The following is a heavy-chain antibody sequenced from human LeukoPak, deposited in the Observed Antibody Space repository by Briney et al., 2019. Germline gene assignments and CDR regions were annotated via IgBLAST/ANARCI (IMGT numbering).Heavy chain of an antibody. CDR2: INSDGSTT. Sequence: GGSLRLSCAASGFTFSSYWMHWVRQAPGKGLVWVSRINSDGSTTNYADSVKGRFTISRDNAKNTLYLQMNSLRAEDTAVYYCARDQSEGRGAVAYYYYYMDVWGKGTTVTVSS. D-gene: IGHD6-19*01. CDR1: GFTFSSYW. CDR3: ARDQSEGRGAVAYYYYYMDV. J-gene: IGHJ6*03. V-gene: IGHV3-74*01.